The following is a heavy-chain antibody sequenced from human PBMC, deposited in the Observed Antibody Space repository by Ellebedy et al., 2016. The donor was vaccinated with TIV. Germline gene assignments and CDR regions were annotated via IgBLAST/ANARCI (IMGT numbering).Heavy chain of an antibody. D-gene: IGHD6-19*01. CDR3: ARHALGISGWWYFDL. Sequence: GESLKISCQGSGYRFTDYWITWVRQMPGKGLEWRGKIDLLASTSDYSPSFQGHVTISADRSINTAYLQWSSLKASDSAMYYCARHALGISGWWYFDLWGRGTLVTVSS. CDR1: GYRFTDYW. CDR2: IDLLASTS. V-gene: IGHV5-10-1*01. J-gene: IGHJ2*01.